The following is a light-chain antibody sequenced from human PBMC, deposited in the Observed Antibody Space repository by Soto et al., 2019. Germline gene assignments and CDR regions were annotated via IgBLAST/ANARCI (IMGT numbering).Light chain of an antibody. CDR2: KAS. J-gene: IGKJ1*01. CDR3: QPYNSYSRT. CDR1: QSISSW. Sequence: DIQMTQSPSTLSASVGDRVTITCRASQSISSWLAWYQQKPGKAPKLLIYKASSLKSGVPSRFSGSGSGTEFTLTISSLPPDHFATYYCQPYNSYSRTFGQGTKV. V-gene: IGKV1-5*03.